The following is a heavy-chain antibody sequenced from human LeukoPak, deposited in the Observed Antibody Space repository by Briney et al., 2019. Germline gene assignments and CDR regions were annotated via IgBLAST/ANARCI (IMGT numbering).Heavy chain of an antibody. D-gene: IGHD2-8*01. J-gene: IGHJ4*02. Sequence: PGGSLRLSCAASGFTFSSYGMHWVRQAPGKGLEWVAFIRYDGSNKYYADSVKGRFTISRDNSKNTLYLHMNSLRAEDTAVYYCAKGSSDCTNGVCYFFDFDYWGQGTLVTVSS. CDR2: IRYDGSNK. V-gene: IGHV3-30*02. CDR1: GFTFSSYG. CDR3: AKGSSDCTNGVCYFFDFDY.